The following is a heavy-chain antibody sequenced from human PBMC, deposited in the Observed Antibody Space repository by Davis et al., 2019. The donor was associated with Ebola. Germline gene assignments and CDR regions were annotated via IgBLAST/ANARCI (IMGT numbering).Heavy chain of an antibody. D-gene: IGHD2-2*01. Sequence: SETLSLTCTVSGGSISSYYWSWIRQPPGKGLEWIGYIYYSGSTNYNPSLKSQVTISVDTSKKQFSLKLSSVTAADTAVYYCARGRTAAYYYYGMDVWGQGTTVTVSS. V-gene: IGHV4-59*12. CDR2: IYYSGST. CDR3: ARGRTAAYYYYGMDV. CDR1: GGSISSYY. J-gene: IGHJ6*02.